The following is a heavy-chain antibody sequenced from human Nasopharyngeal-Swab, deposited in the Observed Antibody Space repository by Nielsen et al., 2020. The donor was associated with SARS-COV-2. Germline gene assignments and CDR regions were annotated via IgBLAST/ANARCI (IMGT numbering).Heavy chain of an antibody. CDR1: GYTFTGYY. CDR2: INTNSCDT. CDR3: AKATPGNYFYGMDV. Sequence: ASVKVSCKASGYTFTGYYIHWVRQAPGQGLEWMGWINTNSCDTNYARKFQGRVTMTRDPSISTAYMELSRLRSDDTAVFYCAKATPGNYFYGMDVWGQGTTVTVSS. J-gene: IGHJ6*02. V-gene: IGHV1-2*02. D-gene: IGHD2-15*01.